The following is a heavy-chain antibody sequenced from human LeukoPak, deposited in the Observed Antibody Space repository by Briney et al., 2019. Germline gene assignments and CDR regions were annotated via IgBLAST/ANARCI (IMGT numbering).Heavy chain of an antibody. CDR1: GGSFSGYY. J-gene: IGHJ4*02. CDR2: INHSGST. CDR3: ARLRQVWVHQLLYRVWYFDY. D-gene: IGHD2-2*02. V-gene: IGHV4-34*01. Sequence: SETLSLTCAVYGGSFSGYYWSWIRQPPGKGLEWIGEINHSGSTNYNPSLKSRVTISVDTSKNQFSLKLSSVTAADTAVYYCARLRQVWVHQLLYRVWYFDYWGQGTLVTVSS.